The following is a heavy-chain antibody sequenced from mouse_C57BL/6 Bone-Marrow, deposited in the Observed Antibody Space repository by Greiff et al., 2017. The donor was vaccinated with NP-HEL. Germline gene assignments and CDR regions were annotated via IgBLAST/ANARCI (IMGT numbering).Heavy chain of an antibody. J-gene: IGHJ4*01. CDR1: GYTFTSYD. D-gene: IGHD5-1*01. CDR2: IYPRDGST. V-gene: IGHV1-85*01. Sequence: VKLMESGPELVKPGASVKLSCKASGYTFTSYDINWVKQRPGQGLEWIGWIYPRDGSTKYNEKFKGKATLTVDTSSSTAYMELHSLTSEDSAVYFCARGFVPDYYAMDYWGQGTSVTVSS. CDR3: ARGFVPDYYAMDY.